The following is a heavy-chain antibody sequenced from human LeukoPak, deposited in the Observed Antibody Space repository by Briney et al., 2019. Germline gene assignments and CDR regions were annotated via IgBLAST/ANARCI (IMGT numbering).Heavy chain of an antibody. V-gene: IGHV4-34*01. J-gene: IGHJ4*02. D-gene: IGHD3-22*01. Sequence: PSETLSLTCAVYGGSFSGYYWSWIRQSPGKGLEWIGEINHSGSTNYNPSLKSRVTISVDTSKNQFSLKLSSVTAADTAVYYCARVRRTPSYYYDSSGYYDLDYWGQGTLVTVSS. CDR3: ARVRRTPSYYYDSSGYYDLDY. CDR1: GGSFSGYY. CDR2: INHSGST.